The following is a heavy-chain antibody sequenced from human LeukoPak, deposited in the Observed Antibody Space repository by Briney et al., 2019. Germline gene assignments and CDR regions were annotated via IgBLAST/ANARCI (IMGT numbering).Heavy chain of an antibody. CDR3: ARGPYDSSGYYFGFDY. Sequence: PSETLSLTCAVSGYSISSDYYWGWIRQPPGKGLEWIGSIYHSGSTYYNPSLKSRVTISVDTSKNQFSLKLSSVTAADTAVYYCARGPYDSSGYYFGFDYWGQGTLVTVSS. V-gene: IGHV4-38-2*01. CDR2: IYHSGST. J-gene: IGHJ4*02. CDR1: GYSISSDYY. D-gene: IGHD3-22*01.